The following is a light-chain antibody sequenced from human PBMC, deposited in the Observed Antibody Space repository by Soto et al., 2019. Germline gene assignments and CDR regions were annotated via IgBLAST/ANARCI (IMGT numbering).Light chain of an antibody. CDR3: QEYETFPGS. V-gene: IGKV1-5*01. CDR2: DAS. Sequence: DIQTTQSPSTLSASAGDTVTVTCRASQSVSGWFAWYQQKPGEAPKLLIYDASALPPGVPSSFTGSGSGTKFTLTLASVQPADFATDSCQEYETFPGSCGPGTEVDIK. CDR1: QSVSGW. J-gene: IGKJ1*01.